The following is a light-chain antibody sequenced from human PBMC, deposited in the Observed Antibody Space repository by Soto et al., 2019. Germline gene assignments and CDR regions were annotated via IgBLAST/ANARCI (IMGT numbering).Light chain of an antibody. Sequence: QSALTQPASVSGSPGQSITISCTGTSSDVGAYSYVSWYQQHPGKAPKLMIYEVSNRPSGVSSRFSGSKSGNTASLTISGLQAEDEADYYCSSYTSSSTWVFGGGTKLTVL. J-gene: IGLJ3*02. CDR3: SSYTSSSTWV. CDR2: EVS. CDR1: SSDVGAYSY. V-gene: IGLV2-14*01.